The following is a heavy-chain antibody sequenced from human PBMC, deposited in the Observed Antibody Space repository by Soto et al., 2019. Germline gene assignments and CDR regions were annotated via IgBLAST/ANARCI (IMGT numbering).Heavy chain of an antibody. CDR2: ISSSGSTI. J-gene: IGHJ6*03. V-gene: IGHV3-11*01. D-gene: IGHD5-12*01. Sequence: QVQLVESGGGLVKPGGSLRLSCAASGFTFSDYYMSGIRQAAGKGLEWVSYISSSGSTIYYADTVKGRFTISRDNAKNSLYLQMNRLSAEDTVVYYCARDNRGYASYCYYCRDVWGKGTTVTVSS. CDR3: ARDNRGYASYCYYCRDV. CDR1: GFTFSDYY.